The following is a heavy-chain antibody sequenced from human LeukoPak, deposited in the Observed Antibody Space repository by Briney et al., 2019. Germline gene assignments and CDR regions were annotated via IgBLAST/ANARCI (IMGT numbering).Heavy chain of an antibody. CDR2: ISAYNGNT. Sequence: GASVKVSCKASGYTFTRYGISWVRQAPGQGLEWMGWISAYNGNTNYVQKLRGRVTMTTETSTSTAYMELRSLRSDDTAVYYCARDYSRGDPDYWGQGTLVTVSS. J-gene: IGHJ4*02. CDR3: ARDYSRGDPDY. V-gene: IGHV1-18*01. D-gene: IGHD6-19*01. CDR1: GYTFTRYG.